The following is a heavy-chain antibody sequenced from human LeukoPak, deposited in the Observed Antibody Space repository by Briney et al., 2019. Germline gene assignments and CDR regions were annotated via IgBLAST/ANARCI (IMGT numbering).Heavy chain of an antibody. CDR2: IYYSGST. D-gene: IGHD3-10*01. CDR1: GGSISSYY. J-gene: IGHJ6*03. CDR3: ARGGGITMVRGWYYYYMDV. V-gene: IGHV4-59*01. Sequence: PSETLSLTCTVSGGSISSYYWSWIRQPPGKGLEWIGYIYYSGSTNYNPSLKSRVTISVDTSKNQFSLKLSSVTAADTAVYYCARGGGITMVRGWYYYYMDVWGKGTTVTVSS.